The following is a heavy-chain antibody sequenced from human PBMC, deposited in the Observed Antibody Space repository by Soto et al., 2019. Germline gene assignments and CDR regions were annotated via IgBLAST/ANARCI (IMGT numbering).Heavy chain of an antibody. J-gene: IGHJ5*02. CDR2: IYATGTT. D-gene: IGHD1-1*01. CDR3: VRDGTKSLREWFVD. CDR1: GASISGYY. Sequence: ASETLSLPWTVSGASISGYYWSWIRKSAGKGLEWIGRIYATGTTHYNPSLKSRVMMSVDTSKKQFSAELKSVTAADTALYHCVRDGTKSLREWFVDWAQGISVTVSS. V-gene: IGHV4-4*07.